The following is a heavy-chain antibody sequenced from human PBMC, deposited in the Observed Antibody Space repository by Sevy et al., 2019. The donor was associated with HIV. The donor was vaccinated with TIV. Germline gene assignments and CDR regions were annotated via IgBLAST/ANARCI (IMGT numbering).Heavy chain of an antibody. CDR2: VHYSGRT. V-gene: IGHV4-39*01. J-gene: IGHJ4*02. CDR3: ARNFDY. CDR1: GGSISSGNYL. Sequence: SETLSRTCTVSGGSISSGNYLWSWIRQTPGKGLEWIGTVHYSGRTYYNPSLKSRVTISEDTSKHQFSLNLNSVTAADTAVYLCARNFDYWGQGTLVTVSS.